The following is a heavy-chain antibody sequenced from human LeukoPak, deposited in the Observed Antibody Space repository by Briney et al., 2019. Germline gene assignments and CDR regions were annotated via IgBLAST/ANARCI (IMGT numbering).Heavy chain of an antibody. CDR1: GFTFTTYY. Sequence: GGSLRLSCAASGFTFTTYYMTWVRQAPGKGPEWVANINQDGSTAYYVDSVKGRFTFSRDNAKNSVYLQMSSLRAEDTAVYYCARENWSIDYWGQGTLVTVSS. CDR3: ARENWSIDY. V-gene: IGHV3-7*01. D-gene: IGHD1-1*01. CDR2: INQDGSTA. J-gene: IGHJ4*02.